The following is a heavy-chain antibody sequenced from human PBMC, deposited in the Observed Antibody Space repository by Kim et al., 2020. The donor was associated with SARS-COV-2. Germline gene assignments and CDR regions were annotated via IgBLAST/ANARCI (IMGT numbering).Heavy chain of an antibody. CDR3: ARDKPWNSHTFYGMDV. CDR1: GYTFSTHA. J-gene: IGHJ6*02. Sequence: ASVKVSCETSGYTFSTHAMHWVRQAPGQRLEWMGWINTGNGDRRYSQRFQGRVTITRDTSATTAYMELNSLRSDDTAVYYCARDKPWNSHTFYGMDVWGQGTTVIVSS. V-gene: IGHV1-3*04. D-gene: IGHD1-7*01. CDR2: INTGNGDR.